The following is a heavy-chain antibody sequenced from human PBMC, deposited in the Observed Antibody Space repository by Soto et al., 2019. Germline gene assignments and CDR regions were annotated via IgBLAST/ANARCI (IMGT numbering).Heavy chain of an antibody. V-gene: IGHV3-30-3*01. CDR1: GFIISDYA. CDR3: AIDDGYSYGLYYYYGMDV. CDR2: ISYDGGIK. Sequence: PGGSLRLSCAASGFIISDYAIHWVRQAPGKGLEWVAVISYDGGIKYYADSVKGRFTISRDNSKNTLYLQMNSLRAEDTAVYYCAIDDGYSYGLYYYYGMDVWGQGTTVTVSS. D-gene: IGHD5-18*01. J-gene: IGHJ6*02.